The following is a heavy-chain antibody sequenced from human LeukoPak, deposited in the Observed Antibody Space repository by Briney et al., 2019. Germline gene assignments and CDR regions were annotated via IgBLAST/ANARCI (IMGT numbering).Heavy chain of an antibody. D-gene: IGHD3-16*01. J-gene: IGHJ6*04. CDR3: TLGAPYYYYGMDV. Sequence: SVKVSCKASGGTFSSYAISWVRQAPGQGLEWMGGIIPIFGTANYAQEFQGRVTITADKSTSTAYMELSSLRSEDTAVYYCTLGAPYYYYGMDVWGKGTTVTVSS. CDR2: IIPIFGTA. CDR1: GGTFSSYA. V-gene: IGHV1-69*06.